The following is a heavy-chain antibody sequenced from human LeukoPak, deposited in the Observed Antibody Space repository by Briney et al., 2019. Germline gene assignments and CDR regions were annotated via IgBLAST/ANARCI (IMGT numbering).Heavy chain of an antibody. CDR2: INTNTGNP. D-gene: IGHD3-22*01. Sequence: ASVKLSCKASGYTFTSYAMNWVRQAPGQGLEWMGWINTNTGNPTYAQGFTGRFLFSLDTSVSRAYLQISSLKAEDTGVYYCARAPRATMTARVWDMDVWGKGTTVTASS. CDR3: ARAPRATMTARVWDMDV. CDR1: GYTFTSYA. V-gene: IGHV7-4-1*02. J-gene: IGHJ6*03.